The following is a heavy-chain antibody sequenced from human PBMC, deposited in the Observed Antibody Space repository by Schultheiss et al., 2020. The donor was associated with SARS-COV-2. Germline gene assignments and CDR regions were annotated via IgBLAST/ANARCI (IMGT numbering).Heavy chain of an antibody. CDR2: IWYDGSNK. Sequence: GESLKISCAASGFTFSSYGMHWVRQAPGKGLEWVAVIWYDGSNKYYADSVKGRFTISRDNSKNTLYLQMNSLRAEDTALYYCAKEIAARPNYFDYWGQGTLVTVAS. D-gene: IGHD6-6*01. V-gene: IGHV3-33*06. J-gene: IGHJ4*02. CDR1: GFTFSSYG. CDR3: AKEIAARPNYFDY.